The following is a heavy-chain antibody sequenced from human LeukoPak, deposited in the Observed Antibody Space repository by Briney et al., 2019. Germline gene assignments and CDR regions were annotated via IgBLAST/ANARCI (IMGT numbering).Heavy chain of an antibody. J-gene: IGHJ4*02. CDR1: GFTFSSSW. CDR3: SRGLMGSADF. V-gene: IGHV3-74*01. Sequence: PGGSLRLSCAASGFTFSSSWMHWARQAPGKGLVWVSRINSDGSTTNYADAVKGRFTISRDNAKNTLYLQMNSLRVEDTAVYYCSRGLMGSADFWGQGTLVTVSS. D-gene: IGHD2-8*01. CDR2: INSDGSTT.